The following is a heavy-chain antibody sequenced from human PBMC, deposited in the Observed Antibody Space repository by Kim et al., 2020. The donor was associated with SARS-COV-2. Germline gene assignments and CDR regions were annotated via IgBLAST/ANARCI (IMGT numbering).Heavy chain of an antibody. D-gene: IGHD3-22*01. CDR3: ARDINPYYYDSSGYYPKDY. Sequence: ASVKVSCKASGYTFTSYGISWVRQAPGQGLEWMGWISAYNGNTNYAQKLQGRVTMTTDTSTSTAYMELRSLRSDDTAVYYCARDINPYYYDSSGYYPKDYWGQGTLVTVSS. V-gene: IGHV1-18*04. CDR2: ISAYNGNT. CDR1: GYTFTSYG. J-gene: IGHJ4*02.